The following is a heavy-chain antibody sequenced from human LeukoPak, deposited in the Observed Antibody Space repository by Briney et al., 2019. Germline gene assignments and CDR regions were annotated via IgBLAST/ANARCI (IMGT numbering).Heavy chain of an antibody. CDR3: ARAQWFGQFKFDY. V-gene: IGHV4-30-4*01. D-gene: IGHD3-10*01. CDR1: GGSVSTGDHY. J-gene: IGHJ4*02. Sequence: SETLSLTCNVSGGSVSTGDHYWSWIRQSPGKGLEWLGYTYYSGGAYYNPSLESRSAISLDASKNQFSLKVNSVTAADTAVYYCARAQWFGQFKFDYWGQGALVTVSS. CDR2: TYYSGGA.